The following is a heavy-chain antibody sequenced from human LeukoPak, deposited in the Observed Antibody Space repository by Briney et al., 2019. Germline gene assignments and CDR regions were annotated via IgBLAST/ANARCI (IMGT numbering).Heavy chain of an antibody. D-gene: IGHD2-15*01. J-gene: IGHJ2*01. Sequence: ASVKVSCKASGFTFTSSAVQWVRQARGQRLEWIGWIVVGSGNTNYAQKFQERVTITRDMSTSTAYMELSSLRSEDTAVYYCAAFPPYCSGGSCYSADDYPTQDWYFDLWGRGTLVTVSS. V-gene: IGHV1-58*01. CDR2: IVVGSGNT. CDR3: AAFPPYCSGGSCYSADDYPTQDWYFDL. CDR1: GFTFTSSA.